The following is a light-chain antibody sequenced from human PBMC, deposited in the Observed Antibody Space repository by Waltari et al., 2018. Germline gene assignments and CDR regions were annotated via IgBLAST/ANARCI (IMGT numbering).Light chain of an antibody. V-gene: IGLV3-10*01. CDR3: YSTDSSGHDRV. J-gene: IGLJ3*02. CDR2: EDS. CDR1: ALPKKY. Sequence: SYELTQPPSVSVSPGQTARITCSGDALPKKYAYWYQQKSGQAPVLVIYEDSKRPSGIPEGVSGSRSGTTATLTISGAQVEDEADYYCYSTDSSGHDRVFGGGTKLTVL.